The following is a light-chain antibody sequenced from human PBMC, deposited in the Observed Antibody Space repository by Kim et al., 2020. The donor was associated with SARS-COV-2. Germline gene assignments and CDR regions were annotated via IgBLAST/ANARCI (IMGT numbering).Light chain of an antibody. CDR2: DAS. J-gene: IGKJ2*01. V-gene: IGKV1-5*01. CDR3: QQYNAYSYT. CDR1: QSINIW. Sequence: SASVGDRVTITCRASQSINIWLAWYQQKPGKAPKLLIYDASSLESGVPSRFSGSGSGTEFTLTISSLQPDDFATYYGQQYNAYSYTFGQGTKLEI.